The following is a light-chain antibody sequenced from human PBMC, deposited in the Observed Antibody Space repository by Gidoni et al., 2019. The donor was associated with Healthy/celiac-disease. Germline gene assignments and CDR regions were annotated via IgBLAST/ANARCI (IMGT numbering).Light chain of an antibody. CDR3: QQYNNWPSLT. CDR1: QSVSSN. J-gene: IGKJ4*01. Sequence: EIVMTQSPATLSVSPGERATLSCRASQSVSSNLAWYQQKPGQAPRLRIYGASTRATGIPARFSGSGSGTEFTLTISSLQSEDFAVYYCQQYNNWPSLTFGGXTKVEIK. V-gene: IGKV3-15*01. CDR2: GAS.